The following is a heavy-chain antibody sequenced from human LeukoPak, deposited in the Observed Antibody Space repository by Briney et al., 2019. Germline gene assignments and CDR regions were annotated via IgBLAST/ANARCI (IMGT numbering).Heavy chain of an antibody. CDR3: ATDYGDSPAY. V-gene: IGHV3-23*01. CDR1: GFTLSNYS. CDR2: ISNSGRNT. Sequence: GGSLRLSCVASGFTLSNYSMSWVRQVPGEVLEWISAISNSGRNTFYADSVKGRFTISRDNSKNTLYLQMNSLRAEGTAVYYCATDYGDSPAYWGQGTLVTVSS. D-gene: IGHD4-17*01. J-gene: IGHJ4*02.